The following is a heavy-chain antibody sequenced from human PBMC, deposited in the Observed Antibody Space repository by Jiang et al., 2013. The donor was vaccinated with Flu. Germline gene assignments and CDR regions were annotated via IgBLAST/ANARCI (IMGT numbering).Heavy chain of an antibody. CDR2: IDWDDDK. V-gene: IGHV2-70*11. Sequence: KPTQTLTLTCTFSGFSLSTSGMCVSWIRQPPGKALEWLARIDWDDDKYYSTSLKTRLTISKDTSKNQVVLTMTNMDPVDTATYYCARMYYYGSDYGMDVWGKGTTVTVSS. CDR3: ARMYYYGSDYGMDV. J-gene: IGHJ6*04. CDR1: GFSLSTSGMC. D-gene: IGHD3-10*01.